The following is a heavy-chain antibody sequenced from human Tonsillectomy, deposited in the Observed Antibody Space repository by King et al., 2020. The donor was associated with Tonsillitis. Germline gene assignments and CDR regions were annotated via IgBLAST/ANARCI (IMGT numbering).Heavy chain of an antibody. Sequence: QLQESGPGLVRPSQTLSLICSVSGDSLTSGGYFWCWIRQHPDKGLEWIGSIYHSGPTYHTPSLRSRLFMSVDTSKNQFSLRLTSVTAADTAVYYCARNRDYGDYVDFWGQGTLVAVSS. D-gene: IGHD4-17*01. CDR2: IYHSGPT. V-gene: IGHV4-31*03. CDR3: ARNRDYGDYVDF. J-gene: IGHJ4*02. CDR1: GDSLTSGGYF.